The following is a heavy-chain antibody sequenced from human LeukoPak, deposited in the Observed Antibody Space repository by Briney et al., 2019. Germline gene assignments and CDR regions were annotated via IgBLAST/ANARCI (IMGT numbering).Heavy chain of an antibody. CDR3: ANWIGSSSRDY. V-gene: IGHV3-23*01. D-gene: IGHD6-6*01. J-gene: IGHJ4*02. Sequence: GESLRLSCAASGFTFSTYAMTWVRQAPGKGLEWVSGINSNGDEIYYADSVRGRFTISRDNSNNALYLQMDSLRAEDTAVYYCANWIGSSSRDYWGQGTLVTVSS. CDR1: GFTFSTYA. CDR2: INSNGDEI.